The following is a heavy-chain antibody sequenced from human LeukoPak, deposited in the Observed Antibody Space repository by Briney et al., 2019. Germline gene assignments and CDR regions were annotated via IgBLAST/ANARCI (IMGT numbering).Heavy chain of an antibody. CDR3: AKDISGSYLNYFDY. CDR2: IGTAGDT. CDR1: GFTFSSYD. Sequence: GGSLRLSCAASGFTFSSYDMHWVRQATGKGLEWVSAIGTAGDTYYPGSVKGRFTISRDNSKNTLYLQMNSLRAEDTAVYYCAKDISGSYLNYFDYWGQGTLVTVSS. V-gene: IGHV3-13*01. J-gene: IGHJ4*02. D-gene: IGHD3-10*01.